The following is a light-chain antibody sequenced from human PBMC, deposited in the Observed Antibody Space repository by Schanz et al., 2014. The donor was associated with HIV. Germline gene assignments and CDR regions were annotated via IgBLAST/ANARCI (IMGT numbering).Light chain of an antibody. V-gene: IGLV2-14*02. CDR1: SSDVGSYDL. J-gene: IGLJ1*01. CDR3: GSYTFASTPYV. Sequence: QSALTQPASVSGSPGQSITISCTGTSSDVGSYDLVSWYQQHPGRAPKLLISEVSKRPSGVSSRFSGSKSGNTASLTISGLQAEDEADYYCGSYTFASTPYVFGSGTKLTVL. CDR2: EVS.